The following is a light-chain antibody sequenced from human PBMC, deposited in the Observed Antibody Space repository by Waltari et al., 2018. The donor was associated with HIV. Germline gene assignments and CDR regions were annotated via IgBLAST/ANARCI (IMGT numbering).Light chain of an antibody. CDR3: TTWGGSLSGPV. V-gene: IGLV1-47*01. CDR1: RSNIGSNS. J-gene: IGLJ3*02. Sequence: QSVLTPPPSVSGPPGQRVTISCSGSRSNIGSNSVYWYQQLPGTAPKLLIYRNHQRPSGVPDRFSGSKSGTSASLAISGLRSEDEGDYHCTTWGGSLSGPVFGGGTKVTVL. CDR2: RNH.